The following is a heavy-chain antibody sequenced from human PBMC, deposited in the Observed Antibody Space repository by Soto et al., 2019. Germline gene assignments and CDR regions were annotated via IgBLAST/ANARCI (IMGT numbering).Heavy chain of an antibody. CDR2: IYYSGIT. CDR3: HKTGATEIDY. V-gene: IGHV4-59*01. CDR1: RGCISSYY. J-gene: IGHJ4*02. Sequence: KTLSHTWTVSRGCISSYYWSWIRQPPGKGLEWIGYIYYSGITNYNPSLKSRVTISVDTSKNQFSLKLSSVTAADTAVYFCHKTGATEIDYRAQRTVVPISS. D-gene: IGHD3-10*01.